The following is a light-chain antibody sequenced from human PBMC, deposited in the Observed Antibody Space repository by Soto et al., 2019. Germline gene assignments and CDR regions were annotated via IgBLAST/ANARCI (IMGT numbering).Light chain of an antibody. CDR1: QGIGIW. J-gene: IGKJ1*01. CDR2: KAS. CDR3: QQYDTYWS. V-gene: IGKV1-5*03. Sequence: DIQMTQSPSTLSASVGDRVTITSVASQGIGIWVAWYQQKPGRAPNLLIYKASSLASGVPSRFSGSGSETEFTLTISSLQPDDFAAYYCQQYDTYWSFGQGTKVDSK.